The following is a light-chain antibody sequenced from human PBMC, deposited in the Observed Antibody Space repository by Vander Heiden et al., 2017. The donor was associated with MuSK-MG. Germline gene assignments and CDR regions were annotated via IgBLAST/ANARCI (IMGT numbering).Light chain of an antibody. CDR1: KLGDKY. V-gene: IGLV3-1*01. Sequence: SYELTQPPSVSVSPGQTASITCSGDKLGDKYACWYQQKPGQSPVLVIYQDSKRPSGIPERFSGSNSGNTATLTISGTQAMDEADEYCQAWDSSTAVVFGGGIKLTVL. CDR2: QDS. J-gene: IGLJ2*01. CDR3: QAWDSSTAVV.